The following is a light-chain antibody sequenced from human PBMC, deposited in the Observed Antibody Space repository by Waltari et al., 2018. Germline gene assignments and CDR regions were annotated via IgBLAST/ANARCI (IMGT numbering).Light chain of an antibody. CDR2: RNT. CDR1: HSTIGSNF. Sequence: QSVLTQPPSMSGIPGQRVTISCSGSHSTIGSNFVYWYQQFPGMAPQLLIFRNTQLPSGVPDRFSASKAGASASLAISGLRSEDEADYYCAAWDDSLSGRVFGGGTKLTV. J-gene: IGLJ2*01. V-gene: IGLV1-47*01. CDR3: AAWDDSLSGRV.